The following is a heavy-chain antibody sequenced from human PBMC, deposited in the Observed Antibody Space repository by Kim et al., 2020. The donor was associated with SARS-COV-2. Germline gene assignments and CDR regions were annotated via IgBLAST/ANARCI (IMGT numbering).Heavy chain of an antibody. CDR1: GYTFTGYY. J-gene: IGHJ4*02. V-gene: IGHV1-2*06. CDR3: AGGTGYDPRFDY. CDR2: INPNSGGT. Sequence: ASVKVSCKASGYTFTGYYMHWVRQAPGQGLEWMGRINPNSGGTNYAQKFQGRVTMTRDTSISTAYMELSRLRSDDTAVYYCAGGTGYDPRFDYWGQGTLVTVSS. D-gene: IGHD3-9*01.